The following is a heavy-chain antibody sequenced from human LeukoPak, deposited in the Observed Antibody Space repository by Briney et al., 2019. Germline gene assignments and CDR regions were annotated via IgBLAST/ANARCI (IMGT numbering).Heavy chain of an antibody. J-gene: IGHJ6*02. CDR1: GGSFSGYY. Sequence: SETLSLTCAVYGGSFSGYYWSWIRQPPGKGLEWIGEINHSGSTNYNPSLKSRLTISVDTSKNQFSLKLSSETAADTAVYYCARSHMVRGVIPLEWQDVWGQGTTVTVSS. CDR2: INHSGST. V-gene: IGHV4-34*01. CDR3: ARSHMVRGVIPLEWQDV. D-gene: IGHD3-10*01.